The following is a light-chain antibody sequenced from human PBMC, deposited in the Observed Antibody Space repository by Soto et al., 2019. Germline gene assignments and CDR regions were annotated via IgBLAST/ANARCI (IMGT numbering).Light chain of an antibody. Sequence: QSALTQPASVSGSPGQSITISCTGTSSDVGSHNCVSWYQQRPGKAPKLMIFEVTKRPSGVSNRFSASKSGNTASLTISGVQPEDEADYYCCSYAGSYTWVFGGGTKRTVL. J-gene: IGLJ2*01. CDR1: SSDVGSHNC. V-gene: IGLV2-23*02. CDR3: CSYAGSYTWV. CDR2: EVT.